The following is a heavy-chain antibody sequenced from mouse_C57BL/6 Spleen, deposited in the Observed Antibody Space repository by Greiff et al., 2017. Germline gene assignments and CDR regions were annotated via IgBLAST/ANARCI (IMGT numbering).Heavy chain of an antibody. D-gene: IGHD4-1*01. J-gene: IGHJ2*01. Sequence: DVHLVESGGGLVKPGGSLKLSCAASGFTFSDYGMHWVRQAPEKGLEWVAYISSGSSTIYYADTVKGRFTISRDNAKTTLFLQRTRLRSEDTAMYYCARPGTGYFDYWGQGTTLTVSS. CDR2: ISSGSSTI. V-gene: IGHV5-17*01. CDR1: GFTFSDYG. CDR3: ARPGTGYFDY.